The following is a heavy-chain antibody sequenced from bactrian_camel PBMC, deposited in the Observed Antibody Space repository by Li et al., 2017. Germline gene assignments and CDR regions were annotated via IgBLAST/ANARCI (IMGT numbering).Heavy chain of an antibody. CDR2: INAAGSST. D-gene: IGHD5*01. CDR3: VRDLGTTGWYFDN. CDR1: GFTFRIAD. V-gene: IGHV3S40*01. J-gene: IGHJ6*01. Sequence: VQLVESGGGLVQPGGSLRLSCAASGFTFRIADMSWIRQAPGKGLEWVSTINAAGSSTYYAESVKGLFTISRDNAKNTVYLQMNSVKPEDTAVYYCVRDLGTTGWYFDNWGQGTQVTVS.